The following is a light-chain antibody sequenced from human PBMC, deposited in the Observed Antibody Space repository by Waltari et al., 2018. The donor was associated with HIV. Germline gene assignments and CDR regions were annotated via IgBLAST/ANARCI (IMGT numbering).Light chain of an antibody. CDR1: QSVLYSSNNKNY. Sequence: DIVMTQSPDSLAVSLGERATINCKSSQSVLYSSNNKNYLVWYQQRPGQPPKLLIYWASTRESGVPDRFSGSGSGTDSTLTISRLEPEDFAVYYCQQYGSSRRWTFGQGTKVEIK. CDR3: QQYGSSRRWT. CDR2: WAS. V-gene: IGKV4-1*01. J-gene: IGKJ1*01.